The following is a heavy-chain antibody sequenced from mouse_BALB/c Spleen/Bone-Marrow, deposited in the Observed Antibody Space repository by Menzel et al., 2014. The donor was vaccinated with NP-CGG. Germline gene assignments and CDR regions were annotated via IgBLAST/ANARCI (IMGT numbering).Heavy chain of an antibody. D-gene: IGHD1-1*01. Sequence: EVQLQQSGGGLVQPGGSLKLSCAASGFDFSRYWMSWVRRAPGKGLEWIGEINPDSSTINYTPSLKDKFIISRDNAKNTLCLQMSKVRSEDTALYYCARLGYYGSSDYWGQGTTLTVSS. V-gene: IGHV4-1*02. CDR2: INPDSSTI. CDR3: ARLGYYGSSDY. CDR1: GFDFSRYW. J-gene: IGHJ2*01.